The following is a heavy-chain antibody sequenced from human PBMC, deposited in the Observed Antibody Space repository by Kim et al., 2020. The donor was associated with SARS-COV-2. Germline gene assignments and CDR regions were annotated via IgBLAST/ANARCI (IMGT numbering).Heavy chain of an antibody. V-gene: IGHV3-33*01. CDR3: ARGRGASAAGFDY. J-gene: IGHJ4*02. D-gene: IGHD6-13*01. Sequence: YYADCGRGRFHISRGNSKNTLYLQMNSLRVEDTAVYYCARGRGASAAGFDYWGQGALVTVSS.